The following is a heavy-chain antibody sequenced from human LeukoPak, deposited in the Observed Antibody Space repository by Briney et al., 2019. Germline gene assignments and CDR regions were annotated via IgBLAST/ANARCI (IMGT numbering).Heavy chain of an antibody. Sequence: SETLSLTCAVYGGSFSGYYWSWISQPPGKGLEWIGEINHSGSTNYNPSLKSRVTISVDTSKNQFSLKLSSVTAADTAVYYCARTLAGVYYFDYWGQGTLVTVSS. CDR2: INHSGST. CDR1: GGSFSGYY. CDR3: ARTLAGVYYFDY. D-gene: IGHD2-8*01. J-gene: IGHJ4*02. V-gene: IGHV4-34*01.